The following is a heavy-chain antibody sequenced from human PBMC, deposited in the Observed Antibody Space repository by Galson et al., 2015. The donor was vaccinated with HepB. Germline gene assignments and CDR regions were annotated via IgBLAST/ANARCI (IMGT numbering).Heavy chain of an antibody. Sequence: SLRLSCAASGFTLSSYAMNWVRQAPGKGLEWVSGISGSGDNPYYADSVKGRFTISRDISTNTLYLQMNSLRAEDTAVYYCAKDRVPNSSGWGLFDYWGQGTLVTVSS. V-gene: IGHV3-23*01. D-gene: IGHD6-19*01. CDR1: GFTLSSYA. CDR2: ISGSGDNP. J-gene: IGHJ4*02. CDR3: AKDRVPNSSGWGLFDY.